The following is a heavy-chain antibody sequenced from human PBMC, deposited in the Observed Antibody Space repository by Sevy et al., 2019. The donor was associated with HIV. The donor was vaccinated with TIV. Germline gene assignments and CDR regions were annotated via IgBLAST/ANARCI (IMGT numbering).Heavy chain of an antibody. CDR3: ASGGRHYYDSSGYCEFGTFDY. CDR1: GGSISSYY. CDR2: IYYSGST. Sequence: SETLSLTCTVSGGSISSYYWSWIRQPPGKGLEWIGYIYYSGSTNYNPSLKSRVTISVDTSKNQFSLKLSSVTAADTAVYYCASGGRHYYDSSGYCEFGTFDYWGQGTLVTVSS. V-gene: IGHV4-59*01. D-gene: IGHD3-22*01. J-gene: IGHJ4*02.